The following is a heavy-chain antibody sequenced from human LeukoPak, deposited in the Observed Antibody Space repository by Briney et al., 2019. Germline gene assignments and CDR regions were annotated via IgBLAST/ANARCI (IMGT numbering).Heavy chain of an antibody. J-gene: IGHJ4*02. CDR3: ARDRKGINCSGGSCYSSSDYFDY. Sequence: SETLSLTCTVSGGSISNKYWSWIRQPPGKGLEWIGYIYYSGSTNYNPSLKSRVTILVDTSKNQFSLKLSSVTAADTAVYYCARDRKGINCSGGSCYSSSDYFDYWGQGTLVTVSS. V-gene: IGHV4-59*01. CDR1: GGSISNKY. CDR2: IYYSGST. D-gene: IGHD2-15*01.